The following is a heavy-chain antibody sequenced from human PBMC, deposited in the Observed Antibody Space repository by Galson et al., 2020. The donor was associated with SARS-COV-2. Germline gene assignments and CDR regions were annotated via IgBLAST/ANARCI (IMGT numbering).Heavy chain of an antibody. CDR1: GFTFSSYA. V-gene: IGHV3-23*01. Sequence: GESLKISCAASGFTFSSYAMSWVRQAPGKGLEWVSVISGSGGSTYYADSVKGRFTISRDNSKNTLYLQMNSLRAEDTAIYYCAKDGGDYGGTIDYWGQGTLVTVSS. D-gene: IGHD4-17*01. CDR3: AKDGGDYGGTIDY. J-gene: IGHJ4*02. CDR2: ISGSGGST.